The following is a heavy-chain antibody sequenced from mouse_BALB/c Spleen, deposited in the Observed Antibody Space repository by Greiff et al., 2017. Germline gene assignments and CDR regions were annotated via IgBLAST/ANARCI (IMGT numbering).Heavy chain of an antibody. Sequence: DVKLVESGGGLVKPGGSLKLSCAASGFTFSSYTMSWVRQTPEKRLEWVATISSGGSYTYYPDSVKGRFTIARDNAKNTLYLQMSSLKSEDTALYYCTRSYYGYWFAYWGQGTLVTVSA. D-gene: IGHD2-9*01. CDR2: ISSGGSYT. CDR3: TRSYYGYWFAY. V-gene: IGHV5-6-4*01. CDR1: GFTFSSYT. J-gene: IGHJ3*01.